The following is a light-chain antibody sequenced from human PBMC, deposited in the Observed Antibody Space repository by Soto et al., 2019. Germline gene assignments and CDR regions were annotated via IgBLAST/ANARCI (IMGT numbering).Light chain of an antibody. CDR3: QHYNSYSEA. CDR1: QTISSW. J-gene: IGKJ1*01. Sequence: DIQMTQSPSTLSGSVXDRVTITCLASQTISSWVAWYQQKPGKAPKLLIYKASTLKSGVPSRFSGSGSGTEFTLTISSLQPDDFATYYCQHYNSYSEAFGQGTKVDIK. CDR2: KAS. V-gene: IGKV1-5*03.